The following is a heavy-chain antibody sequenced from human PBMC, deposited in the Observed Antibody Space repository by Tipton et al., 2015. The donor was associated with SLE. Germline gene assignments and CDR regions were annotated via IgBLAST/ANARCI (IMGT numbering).Heavy chain of an antibody. V-gene: IGHV1-46*01. CDR1: GYTFTSYY. J-gene: IGHJ4*02. CDR2: INPSGGST. D-gene: IGHD2-2*01. Sequence: QSGPEVKKPGASVKVSCKASGYTFTSYYMHWVRQAPGQGLEWMGIINPSGGSTSYAQKFQGRVTMTSDTSTSTVYMELSGLRSEDTALYFCARVRACSSASCYPYYFDSWGQGTLVTVSS. CDR3: ARVRACSSASCYPYYFDS.